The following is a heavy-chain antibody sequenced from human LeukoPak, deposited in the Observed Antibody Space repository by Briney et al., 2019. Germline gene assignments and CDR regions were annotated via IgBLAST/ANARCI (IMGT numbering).Heavy chain of an antibody. CDR2: INPNSGGT. D-gene: IGHD5-12*01. CDR3: ARSGAYGYYYYYYYMDV. J-gene: IGHJ6*03. CDR1: GYTFTGYY. V-gene: IGHV1-2*02. Sequence: PGASVKASCKASGYTFTGYYMHWVRQAPGQGLEWMGWINPNSGGTNYAQKVQGRVTMTTDTSTSTAYMEVKSLRSDDTAVYYCARSGAYGYYYYYYYMDVWGKGTTVTVSS.